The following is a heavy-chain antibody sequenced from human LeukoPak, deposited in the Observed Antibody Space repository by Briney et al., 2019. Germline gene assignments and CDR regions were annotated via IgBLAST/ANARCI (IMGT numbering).Heavy chain of an antibody. CDR2: INPSGGST. D-gene: IGHD3-10*01. CDR3: ARPRGWFGELGYFDY. V-gene: IGHV1-46*01. CDR1: GYTFTSYY. J-gene: IGHJ4*02. Sequence: ASVKVSCKASGYTFTSYYMHWVRQAPGQGLEWMGIINPSGGSTSYAQKFQGRVTMTRDTSTSTVYMELSSLRSEDTAVCYCARPRGWFGELGYFDYWGQGTLVTVSS.